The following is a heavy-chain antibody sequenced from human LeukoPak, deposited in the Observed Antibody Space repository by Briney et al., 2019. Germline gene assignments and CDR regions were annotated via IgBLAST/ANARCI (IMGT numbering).Heavy chain of an antibody. Sequence: PGGSLRLSCAASGFTFSSYAMSWVRQAPGKGPEWVSAVSGSGGSTYYTDSVKGRFTISRDNSKNTLYLQMNSLRAEDTAVYYCAKRLAAAGSMGLDYWGQGTLVTVSS. V-gene: IGHV3-23*01. J-gene: IGHJ4*02. CDR1: GFTFSSYA. CDR2: VSGSGGST. CDR3: AKRLAAAGSMGLDY. D-gene: IGHD6-13*01.